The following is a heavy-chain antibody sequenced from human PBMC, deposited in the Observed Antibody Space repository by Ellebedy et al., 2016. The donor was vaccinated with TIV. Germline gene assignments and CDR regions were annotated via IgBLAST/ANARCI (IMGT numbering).Heavy chain of an antibody. CDR3: ARRNPSGYDPFLDS. V-gene: IGHV3-33*01. Sequence: GGSLRLSCAASGFTFSNFAIHWVRQAPGKGLEWVAVIWYDGSNKFYADSVKGRFTISRDNAKNTLFLQMNNLSAEDTAQYYCARRNPSGYDPFLDSWGQGTLVTVSS. CDR1: GFTFSNFA. CDR2: IWYDGSNK. J-gene: IGHJ4*02. D-gene: IGHD5-12*01.